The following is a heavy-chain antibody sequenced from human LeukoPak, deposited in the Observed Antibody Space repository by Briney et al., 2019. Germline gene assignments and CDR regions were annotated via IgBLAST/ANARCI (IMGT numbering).Heavy chain of an antibody. CDR1: GFTFSSYG. CDR3: SGYPYYYYMDV. D-gene: IGHD6-25*01. V-gene: IGHV3-74*01. Sequence: GGSLRLSCAASGFTFSSYGMHWVRQAPGKGLVWVSRINSDGSSTSYADSVKGRFTISRDNAKNTLYLQMNSLRAEDTAVYYCSGYPYYYYMDVWGKGTTVTVSS. J-gene: IGHJ6*03. CDR2: INSDGSST.